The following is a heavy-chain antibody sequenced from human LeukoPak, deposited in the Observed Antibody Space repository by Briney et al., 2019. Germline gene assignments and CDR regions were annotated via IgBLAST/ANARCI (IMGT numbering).Heavy chain of an antibody. Sequence: ASVKVSCKASGGTFSSYAISWVRQAPGQGLEWMGGIIPIFGTANYAQKFQGRVTITADESTSTAYMELSSLRSEDTAVYYCARDGVDTAMAYGVDVWGQGTTVTVSS. V-gene: IGHV1-69*13. CDR2: IIPIFGTA. CDR1: GGTFSSYA. D-gene: IGHD5-18*01. J-gene: IGHJ6*02. CDR3: ARDGVDTAMAYGVDV.